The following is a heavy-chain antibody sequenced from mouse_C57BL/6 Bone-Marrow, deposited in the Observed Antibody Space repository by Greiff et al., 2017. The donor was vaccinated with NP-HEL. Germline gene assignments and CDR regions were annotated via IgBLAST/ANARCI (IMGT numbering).Heavy chain of an antibody. CDR3: TTPFITTVVATVDY. V-gene: IGHV14-4*01. J-gene: IGHJ2*01. CDR1: GFNIKDDY. CDR2: IDPENGDT. D-gene: IGHD1-1*01. Sequence: EVMLVESGAELVRPGASVTLSCTASGFNIKDDYMHWVKQRPEQGLEWIGWIDPENGDTEYASKVQGKATITADTSSNTAYLQLSSLTSEDTAVYYCTTPFITTVVATVDYWGQGTTLTVSS.